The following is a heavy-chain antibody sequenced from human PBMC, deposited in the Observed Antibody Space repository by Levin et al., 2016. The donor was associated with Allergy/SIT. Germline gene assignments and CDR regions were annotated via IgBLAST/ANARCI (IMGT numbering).Heavy chain of an antibody. CDR2: ISNNGGST. Sequence: GGSLRLSCSVSGFTFSNYAMHWVRQAPGKGLEYVSGISNNGGSTYYADSVKGRFIISRDNSKNTLYLQMSSLRPEDTAVYHCVKDSSSWYSFEYWGQGTLVTVSS. CDR3: VKDSSSWYSFEY. J-gene: IGHJ4*02. CDR1: GFTFSNYA. V-gene: IGHV3-64D*06. D-gene: IGHD6-13*01.